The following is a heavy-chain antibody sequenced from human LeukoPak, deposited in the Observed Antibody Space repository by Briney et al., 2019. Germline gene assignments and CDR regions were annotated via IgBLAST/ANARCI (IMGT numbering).Heavy chain of an antibody. CDR2: IYTSGST. V-gene: IGHV4-61*02. CDR3: ARDNWNDPNWFDP. J-gene: IGHJ5*02. CDR1: GGSISSGSYY. D-gene: IGHD1-1*01. Sequence: SQTLSLTCTVSGGSISSGSYYWSWIRQPAGKGLEWIGRIYTSGSTNYNPSLKSRVTISVDTSKNQFSLKLSSVTAADTAVYYCARDNWNDPNWFDPWGQGTLVTVSS.